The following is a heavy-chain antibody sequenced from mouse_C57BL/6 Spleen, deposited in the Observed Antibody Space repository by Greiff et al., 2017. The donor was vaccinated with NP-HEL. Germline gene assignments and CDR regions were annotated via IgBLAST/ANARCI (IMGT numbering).Heavy chain of an antibody. Sequence: EVKLVESGGGLVKPGGSLKLSCAASGFTFSDYGMHWVRQAPEKGLEWVAYISSGSSTIYYADTVKGRFTISRDNAKNTLFLQMTSLRSEDTAMYYCARGDGSSYGDWYFDVWGTGTTVTVSS. CDR3: ARGDGSSYGDWYFDV. V-gene: IGHV5-17*01. CDR1: GFTFSDYG. J-gene: IGHJ1*03. CDR2: ISSGSSTI. D-gene: IGHD1-1*01.